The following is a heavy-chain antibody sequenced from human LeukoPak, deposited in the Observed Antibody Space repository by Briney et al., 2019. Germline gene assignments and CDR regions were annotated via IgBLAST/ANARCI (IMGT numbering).Heavy chain of an antibody. D-gene: IGHD3-3*01. CDR1: GDSISNSGWS. V-gene: IGHV4-39*01. CDR3: ARLTLTGVGGRGWFVA. J-gene: IGHJ5*02. Sequence: PSETLSLTCIVSGDSISNSGWSWGWIRQPPGKGLEWIGTMPYDENVADNEIPSYNPSLKSRVSISADTSKNQLSVKVNSVTAAGTASYYCARLTLTGVGGRGWFVAWGQGTLVIVSS. CDR2: MPYDENVADNEIP.